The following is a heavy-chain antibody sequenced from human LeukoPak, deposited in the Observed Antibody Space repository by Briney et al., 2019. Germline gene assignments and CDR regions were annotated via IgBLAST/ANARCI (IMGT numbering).Heavy chain of an antibody. Sequence: GGSLRLSCAASGFSFNSDWMDWVRQAPGKGPEWVANIKHDESEKNYLDSVKGRFTISRDNAQNSLYLQMNGLRVEDTAVYYCTRRLDDWGQGTLVTVSS. J-gene: IGHJ4*02. D-gene: IGHD3-16*01. CDR1: GFSFNSDW. CDR3: TRRLDD. CDR2: IKHDESEK. V-gene: IGHV3-7*01.